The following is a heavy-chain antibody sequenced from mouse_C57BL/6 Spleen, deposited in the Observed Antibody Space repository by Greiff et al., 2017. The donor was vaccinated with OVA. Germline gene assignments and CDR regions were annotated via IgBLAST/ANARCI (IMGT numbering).Heavy chain of an antibody. J-gene: IGHJ4*01. CDR3: ARGYYGSSYDAMDY. V-gene: IGHV1-50*01. D-gene: IGHD1-1*01. CDR1: GYTFTSYW. CDR2: IDPSDSYT. Sequence: QVQLKQPGAELVKPGASVKLSCKASGYTFTSYWMQWVKQRPGQGLEWIGEIDPSDSYTNYNQKFKGKATLTVDTSSSTAYRQLSSLTSEDSAVYYCARGYYGSSYDAMDYWGQGTSVTVSS.